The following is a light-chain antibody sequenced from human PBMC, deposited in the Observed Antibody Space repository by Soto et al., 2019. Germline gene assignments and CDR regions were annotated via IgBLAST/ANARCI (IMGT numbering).Light chain of an antibody. CDR1: SSDVGGYDH. J-gene: IGLJ2*01. Sequence: QSALTQPASVSGSPGQSITISCTGTSSDVGGYDHVSWYQQHPGRAPKLMIYDVSNRPSGVSNRFSGSKSGNTASLTISGLQDEDEADYYCSSYTSSSTVVFGGGTKLTVL. CDR3: SSYTSSSTVV. V-gene: IGLV2-14*01. CDR2: DVS.